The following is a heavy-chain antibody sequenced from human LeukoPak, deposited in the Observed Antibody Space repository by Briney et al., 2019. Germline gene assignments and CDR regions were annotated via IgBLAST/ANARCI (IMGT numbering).Heavy chain of an antibody. CDR1: GYTFTGYY. V-gene: IGHV1-2*02. J-gene: IGHJ6*03. D-gene: IGHD3-3*01. Sequence: GASVKVSCKACGYTFTGYYMHWVREAPGQGLEWMGWINPNSGGTNYAQKFQGRVTLTRDTSISTAYMELSRLRSDDTAVYYCARDTARITIFGVAKYMDVWGKGTTVTVSS. CDR2: INPNSGGT. CDR3: ARDTARITIFGVAKYMDV.